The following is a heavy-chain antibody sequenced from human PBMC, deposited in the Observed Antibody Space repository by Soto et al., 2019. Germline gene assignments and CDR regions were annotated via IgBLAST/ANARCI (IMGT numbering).Heavy chain of an antibody. CDR3: ARGRTTAMGPVIDY. D-gene: IGHD5-18*01. CDR2: INHSGST. CDR1: GGSFSGYY. V-gene: IGHV4-34*01. Sequence: QVQLQQWGAGLLKPSETLSLTCAVYGGSFSGYYWSWIRQPPGKGLEWIGEINHSGSTNYNPSLKSRVTISVDTSKNQFSLKLSSVTAADTAVYYCARGRTTAMGPVIDYWGQGTLVTVSS. J-gene: IGHJ4*02.